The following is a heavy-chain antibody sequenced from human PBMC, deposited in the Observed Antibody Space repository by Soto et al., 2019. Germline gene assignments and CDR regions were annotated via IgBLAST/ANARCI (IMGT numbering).Heavy chain of an antibody. CDR3: TSRIVLMVYAIDAFDI. CDR1: GFTFGDYA. Sequence: GGSLRLSCTASGFTFGDYAMSWVRQAPGKGLEWVGFIRSKAYGGTTEYAASVKGRFTISRDDSKSIAYLQMNSLKTEDTAVYYCTSRIVLMVYAIDAFDIWGQGTMVTVSS. CDR2: IRSKAYGGTT. V-gene: IGHV3-49*04. D-gene: IGHD2-8*01. J-gene: IGHJ3*02.